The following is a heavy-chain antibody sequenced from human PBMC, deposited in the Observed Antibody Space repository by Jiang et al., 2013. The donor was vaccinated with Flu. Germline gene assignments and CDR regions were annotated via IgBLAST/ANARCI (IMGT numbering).Heavy chain of an antibody. V-gene: IGHV4-39*07. Sequence: GLVKPSETLSLTCSVFGGSITSTSYYWGWIRQIPGKGLEWIGSMYYSGSTYYNPSLQSRVSLSADTSNNQFSLKLTTVTAADTAVYYCASLKNDRSGYLFAYWGQGTLVTVSS. D-gene: IGHD3-22*01. CDR1: GGSITSTSYY. J-gene: IGHJ4*02. CDR2: MYYSGST. CDR3: ASLKNDRSGYLFAY.